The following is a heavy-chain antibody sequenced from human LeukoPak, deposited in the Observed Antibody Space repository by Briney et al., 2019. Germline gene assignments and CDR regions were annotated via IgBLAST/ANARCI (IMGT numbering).Heavy chain of an antibody. D-gene: IGHD3-22*01. V-gene: IGHV3-21*01. CDR1: GFTFSSYS. J-gene: IGHJ5*02. CDR2: ISSSSSYI. CDR3: ARVRDSSGYAFT. Sequence: GGSLRLSCAASGFTFSSYSMNWVRQAPGKGLEWVSSISSSSSYIYYADSVKGRFTISRDNAKNSLYLQMNSLRAEDTAVYYCARVRDSSGYAFTWGQGTLVTVSS.